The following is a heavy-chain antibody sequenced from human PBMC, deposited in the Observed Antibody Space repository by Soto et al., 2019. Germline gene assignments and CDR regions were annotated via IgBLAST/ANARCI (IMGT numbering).Heavy chain of an antibody. CDR1: GGSFSGYY. CDR2: INHSGST. D-gene: IGHD5-12*01. Sequence: QVQLPQWGAGLLKPSETLSLTGAVYGGSFSGYYWSWIRQPPGKGLEWIGEINHSGSTNYNPSLKSRVTISVDTSKNQFSLKLSSVTAADTAVYYCAREGDGYNYGADYWGQGTLVTVSS. CDR3: AREGDGYNYGADY. J-gene: IGHJ4*02. V-gene: IGHV4-34*01.